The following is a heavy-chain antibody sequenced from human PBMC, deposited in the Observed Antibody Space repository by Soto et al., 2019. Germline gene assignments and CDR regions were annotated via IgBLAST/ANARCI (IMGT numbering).Heavy chain of an antibody. V-gene: IGHV5-51*01. CDR1: GYSFTSYW. Sequence: PGESLKISCKGSGYSFTSYWIGWVRQMPGKGLEWMGIIYPGDSDTRYSPSFQGQVTISADKSISTAYLQWSSLKSSDTAMYYCARDSFGGPAGAGMDVWGQGTTVTVSS. CDR2: IYPGDSDT. D-gene: IGHD3-3*01. J-gene: IGHJ6*02. CDR3: ARDSFGGPAGAGMDV.